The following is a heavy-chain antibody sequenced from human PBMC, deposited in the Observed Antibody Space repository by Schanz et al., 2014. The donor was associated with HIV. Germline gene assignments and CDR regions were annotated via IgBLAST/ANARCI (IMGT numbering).Heavy chain of an antibody. CDR1: GFPFSNFA. CDR2: ISESGSRS. D-gene: IGHD3-22*01. Sequence: EEHLLESGGDLIQPGGSLRLSCVASGFPFSNFAMSWVRQDPGRGLEWVSSISESGSRSYYADSVKGRFTISRDNSKNTMYLKMNSLRVDDTAVYYCAKDRNYYDNRYLGKGNYYYYYGMDVWGQGTTVTVSS. CDR3: AKDRNYYDNRYLGKGNYYYYYGMDV. V-gene: IGHV3-23*01. J-gene: IGHJ6*02.